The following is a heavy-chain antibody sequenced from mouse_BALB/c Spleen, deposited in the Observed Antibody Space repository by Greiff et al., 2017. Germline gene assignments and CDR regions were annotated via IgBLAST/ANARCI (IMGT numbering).Heavy chain of an antibody. J-gene: IGHJ3*01. Sequence: QVQLQQSGPELVKPGASVKLSCKASGYSFTDYIIHWVKQRSGQGLEWIGWFYPGSGSIKYNEKFKDKATLTADKSSSTVYMELSRVTSEDSAVYFCARHEDTTAPFAYWGQGTLVTVSA. CDR2: FYPGSGSI. V-gene: IGHV1-62-2*01. CDR1: GYSFTDYI. D-gene: IGHD1-2*01. CDR3: ARHEDTTAPFAY.